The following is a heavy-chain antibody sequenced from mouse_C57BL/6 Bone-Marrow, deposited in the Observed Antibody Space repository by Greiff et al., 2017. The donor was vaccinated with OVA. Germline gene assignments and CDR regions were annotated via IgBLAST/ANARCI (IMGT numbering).Heavy chain of an antibody. Sequence: EVQLKESGAELVRPGASVKLSCTASGFNIKDDYMHWVKQRPEQGLEWIGWIDPENGDTEYASKFQGKATITADTSSNTAYLQLSSLTSEDTAVYYCTTDTTRYFDVWGTGTTVTVSS. CDR1: GFNIKDDY. CDR2: IDPENGDT. D-gene: IGHD2-12*01. J-gene: IGHJ1*03. CDR3: TTDTTRYFDV. V-gene: IGHV14-4*01.